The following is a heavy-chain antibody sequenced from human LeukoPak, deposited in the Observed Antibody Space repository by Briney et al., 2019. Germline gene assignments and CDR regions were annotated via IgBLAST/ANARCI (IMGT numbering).Heavy chain of an antibody. J-gene: IGHJ4*02. CDR2: ISSSSSYT. CDR3: AKDWLSTVESPADN. Sequence: PGGSLRPSCAASGFTFSDYYMSWIRQAPGKGLEWVSYISSSSSYTNYADSVKGRFTISRDNSKNTLFLQMSRLRVEDTAVYYCAKDWLSTVESPADNWGQGTLVTVSS. D-gene: IGHD4-23*01. V-gene: IGHV3-11*05. CDR1: GFTFSDYY.